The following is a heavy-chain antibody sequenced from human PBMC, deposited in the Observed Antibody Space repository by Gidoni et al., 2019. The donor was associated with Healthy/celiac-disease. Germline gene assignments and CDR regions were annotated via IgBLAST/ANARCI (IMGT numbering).Heavy chain of an antibody. J-gene: IGHJ4*02. CDR3: ARRVGGSGSYSVSRIFDY. CDR1: GGSFSGYY. V-gene: IGHV4-34*01. Sequence: QVQLQQWGAGLLKPSETLSLTCAVYGGSFSGYYWSWIRQPPGKGLEWIGEINHSGSTNYNPSLKSRVTISVDTSKNQFSLKLSSVTAADTAVYYCARRVGGSGSYSVSRIFDYWGQGTLVTVSS. D-gene: IGHD3-10*01. CDR2: INHSGST.